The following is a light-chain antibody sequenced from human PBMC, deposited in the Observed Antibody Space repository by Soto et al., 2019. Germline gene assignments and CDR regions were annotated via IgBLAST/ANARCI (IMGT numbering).Light chain of an antibody. CDR1: QSVSSSY. J-gene: IGKJ5*01. CDR2: GAS. V-gene: IGKV3-20*01. CDR3: QQYGSSPIT. Sequence: EIVLTQSPGTLSLSPGERATLSCRASQSVSSSYLAWYQQKPGKAPRLLIYGASSRATGIPARFSGSGSGTDFTLTISSLQPEDFAAYYCQQYGSSPITFGQGTRLEIK.